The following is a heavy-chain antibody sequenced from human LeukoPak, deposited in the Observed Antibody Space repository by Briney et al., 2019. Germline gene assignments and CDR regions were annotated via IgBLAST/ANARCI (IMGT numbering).Heavy chain of an antibody. D-gene: IGHD6-19*01. V-gene: IGHV5-51*01. Sequence: GEPLKISCKGSGYSFTSYRIGWVRKVPGKGLEWMGIIYPGDSDTRYSPSFQGQVNISADKSISTAYLQWSSLRASDTGMYYCARCTSGWPLDYWGQGALVTVSS. CDR3: ARCTSGWPLDY. J-gene: IGHJ4*02. CDR1: GYSFTSYR. CDR2: IYPGDSDT.